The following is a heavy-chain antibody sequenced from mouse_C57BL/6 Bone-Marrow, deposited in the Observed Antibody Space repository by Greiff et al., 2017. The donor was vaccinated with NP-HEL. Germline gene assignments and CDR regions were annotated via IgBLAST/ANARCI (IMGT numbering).Heavy chain of an antibody. CDR3: TREDYSNPFAY. CDR1: GFTFSSYA. Sequence: EVHLVESGEGLVKPGGSLKLSCAASGFTFSSYAMSWVRQTPEKRLEWVAYISSGGDYIYYADTVKGRFTISRDNARNTLYLQMSSLKSEDTAMYYCTREDYSNPFAYWGQGTLVTVSA. J-gene: IGHJ3*01. V-gene: IGHV5-9-1*02. CDR2: ISSGGDYI. D-gene: IGHD2-5*01.